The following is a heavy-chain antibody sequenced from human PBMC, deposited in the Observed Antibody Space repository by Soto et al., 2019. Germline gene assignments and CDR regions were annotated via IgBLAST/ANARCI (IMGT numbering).Heavy chain of an antibody. CDR1: GGSISSGNYY. Sequence: QVQLQESGPGLVKPSQTLSLTCTVSGGSISSGNYYWSWIRQPPGKGLEWIGYIYYSGSTYYHPSLQSRVTISVETSKHQFSLKLGSVTAADTAVYYWDRDGGGYVRPGYHYGLDVWGQGTTVTVSS. CDR3: DRDGGGYVRPGYHYGLDV. D-gene: IGHD5-12*01. V-gene: IGHV4-30-4*01. CDR2: IYYSGST. J-gene: IGHJ6*02.